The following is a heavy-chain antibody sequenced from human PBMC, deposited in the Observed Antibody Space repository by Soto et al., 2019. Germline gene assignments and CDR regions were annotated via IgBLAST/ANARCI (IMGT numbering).Heavy chain of an antibody. Sequence: QVQLQESGPGLVKPSGTLSLTCAVSGGSISSSNWWSWVRQPPGKGLEWIGEIYHSGSTNYNPSLKSRVTKSVDKAKNQFSLKLSSVTAADTAVYYCARVVGGYYYGMDVWGQGTTVTVSS. CDR1: GGSISSSNW. V-gene: IGHV4-4*02. CDR3: ARVVGGYYYGMDV. J-gene: IGHJ6*02. CDR2: IYHSGST. D-gene: IGHD2-2*01.